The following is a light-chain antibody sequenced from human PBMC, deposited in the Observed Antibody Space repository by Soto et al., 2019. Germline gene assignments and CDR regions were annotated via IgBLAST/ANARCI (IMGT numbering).Light chain of an antibody. Sequence: DIQMTQSPASLAASVGDRVTITCRASQDIKNHLNWYQQKPGKAPKLLIYDASNLEIGVPSRFSGSGSETHFIFTISSLQPEDIATYDCQQYDHFLTFGGGTKV. J-gene: IGKJ4*01. V-gene: IGKV1-33*01. CDR2: DAS. CDR1: QDIKNH. CDR3: QQYDHFLT.